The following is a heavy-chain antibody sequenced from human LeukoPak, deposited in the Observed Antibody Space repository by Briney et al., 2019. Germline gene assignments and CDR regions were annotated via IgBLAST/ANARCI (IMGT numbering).Heavy chain of an antibody. CDR3: AREEEDYYDSSGYRDY. CDR1: GGSFSGYY. D-gene: IGHD3-22*01. Sequence: KSSETLSLTCAVYGGSFSGYYWSWIRQPPGKGLEWIGEINHSGSTNYNPSLKSRVTISVDTSKNQCSLKLSSVTAADTAVYYCAREEEDYYDSSGYRDYWGQGTLVTVSS. CDR2: INHSGST. V-gene: IGHV4-34*01. J-gene: IGHJ4*02.